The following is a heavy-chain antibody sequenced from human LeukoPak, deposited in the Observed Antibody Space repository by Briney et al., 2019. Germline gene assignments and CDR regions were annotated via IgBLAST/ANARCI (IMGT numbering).Heavy chain of an antibody. V-gene: IGHV3-7*01. Sequence: GRSLRLSCAASGFSFSGYWMDWVRQAPGRVLEWVAKINQDGSKKSYVDSVKGRFTISRDNAKSSLYLEMNSLRADDTGVYYCARGNVGYWGQGTLVTVSS. CDR1: GFSFSGYW. D-gene: IGHD3-10*01. CDR2: INQDGSKK. CDR3: ARGNVGY. J-gene: IGHJ4*02.